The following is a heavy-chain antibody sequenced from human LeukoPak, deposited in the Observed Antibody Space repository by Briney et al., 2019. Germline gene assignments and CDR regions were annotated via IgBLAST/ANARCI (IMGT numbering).Heavy chain of an antibody. CDR3: TRSRRDGNDY. Sequence: GGSLRLSCAASGFTLSSSWMSWVRQAPGKGLEWVANINEDGSAKYYVDSVKGRFTISRDNAKRSLDLQVNSLRAEDTAVYYCTRSRRDGNDYWGQGTLVTVSS. D-gene: IGHD5-24*01. V-gene: IGHV3-7*01. CDR1: GFTLSSSW. CDR2: INEDGSAK. J-gene: IGHJ4*02.